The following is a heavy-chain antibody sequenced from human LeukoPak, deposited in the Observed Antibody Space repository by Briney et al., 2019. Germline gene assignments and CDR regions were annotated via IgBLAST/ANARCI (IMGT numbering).Heavy chain of an antibody. CDR3: ARALYYGSGSPTMDV. Sequence: GGSLRPSCAASGLTFSSYWMSWVRQAPGKGLEWVANINQDESKKYYVDSVKGRFTISRDNAENSLYLQMNSLRAEDTAIYYCARALYYGSGSPTMDVWGQGTTVTVSS. D-gene: IGHD3-10*01. V-gene: IGHV3-7*01. CDR1: GLTFSSYW. J-gene: IGHJ6*02. CDR2: INQDESKK.